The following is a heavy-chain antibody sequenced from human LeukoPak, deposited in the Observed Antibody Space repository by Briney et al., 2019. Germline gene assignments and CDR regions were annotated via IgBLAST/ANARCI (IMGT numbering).Heavy chain of an antibody. Sequence: GGSLRLSCAASGFTFDAYTIHWVRQAPGKGLEWVSSISSSSSYIYYADSVKGRFTISRDNAKNSLNLQMNSLRAEDTAVYYCARDQRYFDWENDAFDIWGQGTMVTVSS. J-gene: IGHJ3*02. CDR3: ARDQRYFDWENDAFDI. CDR1: GFTFDAYT. V-gene: IGHV3-21*01. CDR2: ISSSSSYI. D-gene: IGHD3-9*01.